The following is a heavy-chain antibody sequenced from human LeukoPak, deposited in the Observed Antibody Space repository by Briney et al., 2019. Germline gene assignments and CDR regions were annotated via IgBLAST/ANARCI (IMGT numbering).Heavy chain of an antibody. V-gene: IGHV3-21*01. CDR1: GFTFSSYS. CDR3: ARDPRTYYYDTTDAFDI. Sequence: PGGSLRLSCAASGFTFSSYSMNWVRQAPGKGLEWVSSISSSSSYIYYADSVKGRFTISRDNAKNSLYLQMNSLRAEDTAVYFCARDPRTYYYDTTDAFDIWGRGTMVSVSS. D-gene: IGHD3-22*01. J-gene: IGHJ3*02. CDR2: ISSSSSYI.